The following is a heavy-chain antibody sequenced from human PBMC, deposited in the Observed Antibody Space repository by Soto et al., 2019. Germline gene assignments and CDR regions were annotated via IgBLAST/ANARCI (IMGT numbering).Heavy chain of an antibody. V-gene: IGHV4-61*01. CDR1: GGSVSSGSYY. J-gene: IGHJ5*02. CDR3: ARAPPHYYDSSGFLGPFDT. Sequence: SETLSLTCTVSGGSVSSGSYYWSWIRQPPGKGLEWIGYIYYSGSTNYNPSLKSRVTISVDTSKNQFSLKLSSVTAADTAVYYCARAPPHYYDSSGFLGPFDTWGQGTLVTVSS. D-gene: IGHD3-22*01. CDR2: IYYSGST.